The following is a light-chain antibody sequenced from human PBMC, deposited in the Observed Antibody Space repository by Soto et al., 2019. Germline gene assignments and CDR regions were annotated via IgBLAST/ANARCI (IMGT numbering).Light chain of an antibody. Sequence: QSVLTQPASVSGSPGQSITISYTGTISDVGGYNYVSWYQQHPGKAPKLMIYDVSNRPSGVSNRFSGSKSGNTASLTISGLQAEDEADYYCSSYTSSSTYVFGTGTKVTVL. J-gene: IGLJ1*01. V-gene: IGLV2-14*01. CDR1: ISDVGGYNY. CDR2: DVS. CDR3: SSYTSSSTYV.